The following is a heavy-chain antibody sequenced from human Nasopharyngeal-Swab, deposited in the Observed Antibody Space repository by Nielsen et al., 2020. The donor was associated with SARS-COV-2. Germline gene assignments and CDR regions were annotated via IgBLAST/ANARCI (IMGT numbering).Heavy chain of an antibody. CDR1: GYTFTSYY. J-gene: IGHJ5*02. D-gene: IGHD2-2*01. CDR2: INPSGGST. CDR3: ARDIVVVPAARGSWFDP. Sequence: ASVNVSCKASGYTFTSYYMHWVRQAPGQGLEWMGIINPSGGSTSYAQKFQGRVTMTRDTYTSTVYMELSSLRSEDTAVYHCARDIVVVPAARGSWFDPWGQGTLVTVSS. V-gene: IGHV1-46*01.